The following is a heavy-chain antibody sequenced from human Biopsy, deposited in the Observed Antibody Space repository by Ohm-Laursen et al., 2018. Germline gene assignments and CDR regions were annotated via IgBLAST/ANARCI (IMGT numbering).Heavy chain of an antibody. CDR3: ARSGSDSLNYYFDY. CDR2: TFYRAKWYT. J-gene: IGHJ4*02. Sequence: QTLSLTCAISGDSVSSNRAAWNWIRQSPSRGLEWLGRTFYRAKWYTDFAVSVKSRITLTPDPSTNQFSLQLNSVTPDDTAVYYCARSGSDSLNYYFDYWGQGSLVTVSS. CDR1: GDSVSSNRAA. D-gene: IGHD2-21*02. V-gene: IGHV6-1*01.